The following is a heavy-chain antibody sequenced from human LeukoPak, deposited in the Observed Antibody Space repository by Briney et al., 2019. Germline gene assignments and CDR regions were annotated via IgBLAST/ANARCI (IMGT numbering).Heavy chain of an antibody. Sequence: ASVKVSCKASGYTFTGYYMHWVRQAPGQGLEWMGWINPNSGGTNYAQKFQGRVTMTRDTSISTAYMELSRLRSDDTAVYYCARLYYYDSSGYYPRGSNAFDIWGQGTMVTVSS. CDR1: GYTFTGYY. CDR3: ARLYYYDSSGYYPRGSNAFDI. V-gene: IGHV1-2*02. CDR2: INPNSGGT. D-gene: IGHD3-22*01. J-gene: IGHJ3*02.